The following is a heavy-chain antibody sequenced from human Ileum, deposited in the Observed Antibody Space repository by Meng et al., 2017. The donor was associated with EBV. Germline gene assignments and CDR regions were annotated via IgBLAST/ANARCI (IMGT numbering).Heavy chain of an antibody. Sequence: LVESGVCIQSPGGSRGISGVASAVTFRIYDRHWVRQAAGKGQEWVSGIGTHGDTYYPGSVKGRFTISREDAKNSLFLQMNSLRPGDTAVYFCARSRGVLTQPFDYWGQGILVTVSS. V-gene: IGHV3-13*01. CDR2: IGTHGDT. D-gene: IGHD3-10*01. CDR3: ARSRGVLTQPFDY. J-gene: IGHJ4*02. CDR1: AVTFRIYD.